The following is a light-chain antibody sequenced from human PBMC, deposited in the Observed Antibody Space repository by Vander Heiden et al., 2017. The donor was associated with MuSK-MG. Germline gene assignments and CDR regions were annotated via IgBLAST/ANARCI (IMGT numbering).Light chain of an antibody. CDR3: GSYTSSGTLV. CDR2: DVT. Sequence: QSALTQPASVSASPGQSITIACTGTSSDIGAYNLVSWYQQHANKAPKVIIFDVTDRLSGVANRFSGSKSGNTASLTISGLQAEDEADYYCGSYTSSGTLVFGGGTKVTVL. V-gene: IGLV2-14*03. CDR1: SSDIGAYNL. J-gene: IGLJ2*01.